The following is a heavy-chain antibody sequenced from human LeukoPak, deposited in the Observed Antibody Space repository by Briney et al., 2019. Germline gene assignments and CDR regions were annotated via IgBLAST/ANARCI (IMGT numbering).Heavy chain of an antibody. D-gene: IGHD3-10*01. Sequence: GESLKISGKGSGYSFTSYWIGWVRQMPGKGLEWMGIIYPGDSDTRYSPSFQGQVTISADKSISTAYLQWSSLKASDTAMYYCARHETYYYGSGSYLSYCYYYMDVWGKGTTVTVSS. V-gene: IGHV5-51*01. J-gene: IGHJ6*03. CDR3: ARHETYYYGSGSYLSYCYYYMDV. CDR2: IYPGDSDT. CDR1: GYSFTSYW.